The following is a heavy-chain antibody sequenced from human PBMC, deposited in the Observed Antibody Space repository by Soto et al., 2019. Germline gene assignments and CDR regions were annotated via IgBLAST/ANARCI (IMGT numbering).Heavy chain of an antibody. J-gene: IGHJ6*02. CDR3: AGAGGYSSSWFYYYGMDV. D-gene: IGHD6-13*01. Sequence: QVQLVQSGAEVKKPGASVKVSCKASGYTFTSYGISWVRQAPGQGLEWMGWISAYNGNTNYAQKLQGRVTMTTDTSTSTADMDQGSLRSDDTAVYYCAGAGGYSSSWFYYYGMDVWCQGTTVTASS. CDR2: ISAYNGNT. V-gene: IGHV1-18*04. CDR1: GYTFTSYG.